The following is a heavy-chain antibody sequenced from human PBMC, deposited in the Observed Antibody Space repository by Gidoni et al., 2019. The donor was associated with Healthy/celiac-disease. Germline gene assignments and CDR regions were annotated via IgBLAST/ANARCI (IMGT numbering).Heavy chain of an antibody. CDR3: ARGGYGSGDPPCHY. CDR1: GFTFSSYG. Sequence: QVQLVESGGGVVQPGRSLRLSCAASGFTFSSYGMHWVRQAPGKGLEWVAVIWYDGSNKYYADSVKGRFTISRDNSKNTLYLQMNSLRAEDTAVYYCARGGYGSGDPPCHYWGQGTLVTVSS. V-gene: IGHV3-33*01. J-gene: IGHJ4*02. D-gene: IGHD6-19*01. CDR2: IWYDGSNK.